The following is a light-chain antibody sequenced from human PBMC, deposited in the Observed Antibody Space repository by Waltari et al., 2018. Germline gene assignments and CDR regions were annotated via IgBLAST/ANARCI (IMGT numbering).Light chain of an antibody. CDR2: TAS. V-gene: IGKV1-9*01. Sequence: DIKLTHSPSLMPASEDKRLAITSRASHYIKNVLDWYKQKPGKVLKLLIYTASCLQSGAPSRFSGSGSGTEFTLSSSSLQPEDFATYVCQQSKTYPLTFGGGTKVEIK. J-gene: IGKJ4*01. CDR1: HYIKNV. CDR3: QQSKTYPLT.